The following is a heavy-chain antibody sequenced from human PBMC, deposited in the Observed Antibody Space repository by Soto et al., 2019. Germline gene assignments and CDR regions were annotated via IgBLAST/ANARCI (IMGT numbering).Heavy chain of an antibody. V-gene: IGHV4-59*01. J-gene: IGHJ3*02. Sequence: SETLSLTCTVSGGPISRYYWSWIRQPPGKGLEWIGYIYYSGSTNYNPSLKSRVTISVDTSKKQFSLKLSSVTAADTAVYYCAREDYDSSAYDAFDIWGQGTMVTVSS. D-gene: IGHD3-22*01. CDR3: AREDYDSSAYDAFDI. CDR1: GGPISRYY. CDR2: IYYSGST.